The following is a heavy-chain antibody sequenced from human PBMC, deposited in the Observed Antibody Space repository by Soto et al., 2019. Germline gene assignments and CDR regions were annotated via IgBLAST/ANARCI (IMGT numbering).Heavy chain of an antibody. CDR1: GFMFSSYT. CDR2: VSFRGDI. J-gene: IGHJ4*02. V-gene: IGHV3-21*01. D-gene: IGHD2-2*01. Sequence: PGGSLALSCTASGFMFSSYTMNWVRQAPGKGLEWVSSVSFRGDIYYADSLEGRFTISRDDAKNSLYLQMNSLRAEDTAVYYCARGCSRARCYYYWGQGTLVTLSS. CDR3: ARGCSRARCYYY.